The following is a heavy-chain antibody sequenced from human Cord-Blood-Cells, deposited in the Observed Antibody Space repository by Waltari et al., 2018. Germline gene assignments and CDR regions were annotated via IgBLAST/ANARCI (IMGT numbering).Heavy chain of an antibody. V-gene: IGHV4-34*01. CDR1: GGSFSGYY. CDR2: INHSGST. CDR3: ARLGTLDY. D-gene: IGHD7-27*01. J-gene: IGHJ4*02. Sequence: QVQLQQWGAGLLKPSETLSLTCAVYGGSFSGYYGSWIRQPPGKGLEWIGEINHSGSTIYNPALKSRVTRSVDTSKNQFSLKLSSVTAADTAVYYCARLGTLDYWGQGTLVTVSS.